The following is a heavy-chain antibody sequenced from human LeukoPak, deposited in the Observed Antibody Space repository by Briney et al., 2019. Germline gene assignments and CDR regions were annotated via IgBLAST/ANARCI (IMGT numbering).Heavy chain of an antibody. J-gene: IGHJ4*02. CDR2: IYSGGST. CDR3: ARVALGYYDSSGYYYVSYYFDY. V-gene: IGHV3-53*01. Sequence: GGSLRLSCAASGFTVSSNYMSWVRQAPGKGLEWVSVIYSGGSTYYADSVKGRFTISRDNSKNTLYLQMNSLGAEDTAVYYCARVALGYYDSSGYYYVSYYFDYWGQGTLVTVSS. D-gene: IGHD3-22*01. CDR1: GFTVSSNY.